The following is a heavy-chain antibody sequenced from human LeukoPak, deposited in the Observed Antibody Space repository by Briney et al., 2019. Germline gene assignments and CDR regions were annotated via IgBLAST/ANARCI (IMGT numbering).Heavy chain of an antibody. D-gene: IGHD5-24*01. Sequence: GGSLRLSCATSKFNFNNYGMTWVRQAPGKGLEWVSSISGNGDGTQYAASVQGRFTISRDNAKNTLYLQMNSLRAEDTAVYYCAKQMAVDYFDYWGQGTLVTVSS. CDR1: KFNFNNYG. V-gene: IGHV3-23*01. CDR3: AKQMAVDYFDY. CDR2: ISGNGDGT. J-gene: IGHJ4*02.